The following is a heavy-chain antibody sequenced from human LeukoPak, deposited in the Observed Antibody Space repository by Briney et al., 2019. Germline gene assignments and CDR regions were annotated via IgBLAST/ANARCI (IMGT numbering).Heavy chain of an antibody. CDR2: ISGSGGST. Sequence: GGSLRLSCAASVFTFSSYAMSWVRQAPGKGLEWVSAISGSGGSTYYADSVKGRFTISRDDSKNTLYLQMNSLRAEDTAVYYCAKSAVAYFYYYYMDVWGKGTTVTVSS. CDR3: AKSAVAYFYYYYMDV. D-gene: IGHD6-19*01. V-gene: IGHV3-23*01. CDR1: VFTFSSYA. J-gene: IGHJ6*03.